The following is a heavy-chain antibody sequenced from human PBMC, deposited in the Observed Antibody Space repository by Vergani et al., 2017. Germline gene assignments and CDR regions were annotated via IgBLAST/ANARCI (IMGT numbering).Heavy chain of an antibody. Sequence: QLHLQESGPGLVKPSETLSLTCTVSGRSITSSSYYWGWIRQPPGKGLEWIGNIYHSGGAYYNPSLKGRVTISVDTSKNQFSLEVTSVTAADTALYYCARHGGSGNFYHLFDSWGQGTLVTVSS. J-gene: IGHJ4*02. CDR1: GRSITSSSYY. CDR2: IYHSGGA. D-gene: IGHD3-10*01. CDR3: ARHGGSGNFYHLFDS. V-gene: IGHV4-39*01.